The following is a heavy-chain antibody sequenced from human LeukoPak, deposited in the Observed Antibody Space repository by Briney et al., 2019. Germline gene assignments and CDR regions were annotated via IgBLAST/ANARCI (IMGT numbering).Heavy chain of an antibody. CDR3: ARESWGRSSGYYFTGPDFDY. D-gene: IGHD3-22*01. J-gene: IGHJ4*02. CDR1: GGSISSGDYY. V-gene: IGHV4-30-4*01. Sequence: PSETLSLTCTVSGGSISSGDYYWSWIRQPPGKGLEWIGYIYYSGSTYYNPSLKSRVTISVDTSKNQFSLKLSSVTAADTAVYYCARESWGRSSGYYFTGPDFDYWGQGTLVTVSS. CDR2: IYYSGST.